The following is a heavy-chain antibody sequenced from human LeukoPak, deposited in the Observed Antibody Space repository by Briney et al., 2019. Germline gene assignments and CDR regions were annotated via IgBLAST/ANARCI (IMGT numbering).Heavy chain of an antibody. D-gene: IGHD6-19*01. CDR3: ARVVSAVAPRVFDY. CDR2: ISAYNGNT. J-gene: IGHJ4*02. CDR1: GYTFTSYD. V-gene: IGHV1-18*01. Sequence: ASVKVSCKASGYTFTSYDINWVRQAPGQGLEWMGWISAYNGNTNYAQKLQGRVTMTTDTSTSTAYMELRSLRSDDTAVYYCARVVSAVAPRVFDYWGQGTLVTVSS.